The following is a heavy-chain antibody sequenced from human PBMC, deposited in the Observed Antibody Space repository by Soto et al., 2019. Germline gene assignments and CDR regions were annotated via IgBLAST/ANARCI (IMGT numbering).Heavy chain of an antibody. CDR2: ISAYNGNT. Sequence: QVQLVQSGAEVKKPGASVKVSCKASGYTFTSYGISWVRQAPGQGIEWMGWISAYNGNTNYAQKLKGRVTMTTDTSVSSALTGLMIRRCADTAFYYCDWVLWSGFLYSYSMDVWGKGNMVTVSS. CDR1: GYTFTSYG. J-gene: IGHJ6*03. D-gene: IGHD3-3*01. V-gene: IGHV1-18*01. CDR3: DWVLWSGFLYSYSMDV.